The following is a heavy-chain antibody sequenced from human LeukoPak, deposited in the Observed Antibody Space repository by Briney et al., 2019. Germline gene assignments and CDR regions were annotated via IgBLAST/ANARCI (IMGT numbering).Heavy chain of an antibody. CDR3: ARVRSTMIVVVTVAGAFDI. V-gene: IGHV1-69*13. Sequence: ASVKVSCKASGGTFSSYAISWVRQAPGHGLEWMGGIIPIFCTANYAQKFQGKVTITAAESTSTAYMALSRLRSEATAVYYCARVRSTMIVVVTVAGAFDIWGQGTMVTVSS. J-gene: IGHJ3*02. CDR1: GGTFSSYA. D-gene: IGHD3-22*01. CDR2: IIPIFCTA.